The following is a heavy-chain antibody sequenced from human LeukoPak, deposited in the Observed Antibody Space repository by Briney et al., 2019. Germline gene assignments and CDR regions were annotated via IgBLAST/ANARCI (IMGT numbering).Heavy chain of an antibody. CDR1: GYTFTSYD. D-gene: IGHD5-18*01. J-gene: IGHJ6*03. CDR2: MNPNRGNT. V-gene: IGHV1-8*01. CDR3: ARVRYSYGPYYYYYYMDV. Sequence: ASVKVSCKASGYTFTSYDINWVRQTTGQGLEWMGWMNPNRGNTGYAQKFQGRVTMTSNTSISTAYMELSSLRSEDTAVYYCARVRYSYGPYYYYYYMDVWGKGTTVTVSS.